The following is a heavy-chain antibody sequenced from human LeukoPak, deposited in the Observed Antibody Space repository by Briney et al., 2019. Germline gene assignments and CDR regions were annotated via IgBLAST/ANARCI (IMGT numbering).Heavy chain of an antibody. Sequence: PGGSLRLSCVASGFTFSTYGMRWVRQAPGKGLEWVSSIGGGGADKYYADSVKGRFTISRDNSKNTLYLQMNSLRAEYTAVYYCARDRVYYYDSSGYYPDAFDIWGQGTMVTVSS. CDR1: GFTFSTYG. D-gene: IGHD3-22*01. CDR3: ARDRVYYYDSSGYYPDAFDI. CDR2: IGGGGADK. J-gene: IGHJ3*02. V-gene: IGHV3-23*01.